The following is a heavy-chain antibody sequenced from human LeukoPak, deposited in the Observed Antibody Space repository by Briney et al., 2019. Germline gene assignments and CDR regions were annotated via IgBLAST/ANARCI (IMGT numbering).Heavy chain of an antibody. CDR2: IYTSGSI. CDR3: AREELELGRRFDP. CDR1: GGSISSGSYY. J-gene: IGHJ5*02. Sequence: SETLSLTCTASGGSISSGSYYWSWIRQPAGKGLEWIGRIYTSGSINYNPSLKSRVTISVDTSKNQFSLKLSSVTAADTAVYYCAREELELGRRFDPWGQGTLVTVSS. D-gene: IGHD1-7*01. V-gene: IGHV4-61*02.